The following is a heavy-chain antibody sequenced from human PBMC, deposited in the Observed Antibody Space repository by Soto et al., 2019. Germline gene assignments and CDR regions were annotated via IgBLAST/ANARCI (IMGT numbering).Heavy chain of an antibody. Sequence: GESLKISCNGSGYSFTSYWISLGRHMPGKGLQWMRRIDPSESYANYSPYFQGHVTISADKSIRTAYLQWSSLKASDTAMYYCARRQLVGGMGVWGQGTRVSV. J-gene: IGHJ6*02. V-gene: IGHV5-10-1*01. CDR2: IDPSESYA. D-gene: IGHD6-13*01. CDR1: GYSFTSYW. CDR3: ARRQLVGGMGV.